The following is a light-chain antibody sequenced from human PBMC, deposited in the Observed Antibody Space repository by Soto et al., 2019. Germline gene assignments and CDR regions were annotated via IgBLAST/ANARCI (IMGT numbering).Light chain of an antibody. CDR1: SSDIGGYNY. J-gene: IGLJ1*01. Sequence: QSVLTQPPSASGSPGQSVTISCTGTSSDIGGYNYVSWYQQHPGKAPKLMIYEVSKRPSGVPDRFSGSKSGNTASLTVSGLQAEDEADYYCSSYAGSTVFGIGTKVTVL. CDR2: EVS. V-gene: IGLV2-8*01. CDR3: SSYAGSTV.